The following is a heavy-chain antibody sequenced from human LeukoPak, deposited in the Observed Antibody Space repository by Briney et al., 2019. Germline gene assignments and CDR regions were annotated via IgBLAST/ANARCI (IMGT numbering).Heavy chain of an antibody. CDR2: INPTSGGT. Sequence: GASVKVSCKPSGYAFTGYYMHWVRQAPGQGLEWMGWINPTSGGTNYAQKFQGRVTMTRDTSISTAYMELSRLRSDDTAVYYCARHVGYSNWFDPWGQGTLVTISS. D-gene: IGHD2-15*01. CDR3: ARHVGYSNWFDP. V-gene: IGHV1-2*02. J-gene: IGHJ5*02. CDR1: GYAFTGYY.